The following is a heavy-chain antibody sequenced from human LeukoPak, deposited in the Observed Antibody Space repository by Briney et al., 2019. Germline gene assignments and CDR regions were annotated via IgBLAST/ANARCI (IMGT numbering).Heavy chain of an antibody. J-gene: IGHJ1*01. V-gene: IGHV3-74*01. Sequence: GGSLRLSCAASGFTFSTHWMHWVRQAPGKGLVWVSRIKSGGSTNYADSVKGRFTISRDNAKDTLSLQMNSLRPEDTGVYYCARAPSEIGGYYPEYFRHWGQGTLVTVSS. CDR3: ARAPSEIGGYYPEYFRH. CDR1: GFTFSTHW. D-gene: IGHD3-3*01. CDR2: IKSGGST.